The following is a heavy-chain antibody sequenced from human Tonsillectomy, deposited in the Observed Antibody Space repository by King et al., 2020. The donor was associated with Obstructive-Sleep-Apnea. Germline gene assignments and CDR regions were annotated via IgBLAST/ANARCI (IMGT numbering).Heavy chain of an antibody. V-gene: IGHV3-11*06. Sequence: VQLVESGGGLVKPGGSLRLSCAASAFSFSDYYMNWIRQAPGNGLEWVSYISISSSYTNYADSVKGRFTISRDNAKKSLYLQMNSLRAEDTGVYYCARDSNGLYYFDLWGLGTLVTVSS. CDR3: ARDSNGLYYFDL. CDR2: ISISSSYT. D-gene: IGHD6-19*01. CDR1: AFSFSDYY. J-gene: IGHJ4*02.